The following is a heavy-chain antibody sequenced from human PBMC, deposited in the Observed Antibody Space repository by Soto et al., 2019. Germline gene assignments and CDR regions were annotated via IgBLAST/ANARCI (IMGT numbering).Heavy chain of an antibody. D-gene: IGHD2-2*01. CDR1: GGTFSSYA. Sequence: QVQLVQSGAEVKKPGSSVKVSCKASGGTFSSYAISWVRQAPGQGLEWMGGIIPIFGTANYAQKFQGRVTITAAESTSTAYMELSSLRSEDTAVYYCARSNCSSTSCFGGGMDVWGQGTTVTVSS. J-gene: IGHJ6*02. V-gene: IGHV1-69*01. CDR2: IIPIFGTA. CDR3: ARSNCSSTSCFGGGMDV.